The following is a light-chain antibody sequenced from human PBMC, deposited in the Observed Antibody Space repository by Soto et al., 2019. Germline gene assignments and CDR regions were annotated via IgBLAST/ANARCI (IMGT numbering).Light chain of an antibody. CDR1: SIDVGAYNY. Sequence: QSALTQPASVSGSPGQSITISCTGTSIDVGAYNYVSWYQQHPGKAPKLMIYDVSHRPSGVSNRFSGSKSGNTASLTISGLQAEDEADYYCSSYTSSSTLVVFGGGTKLTVL. V-gene: IGLV2-14*03. CDR2: DVS. CDR3: SSYTSSSTLVV. J-gene: IGLJ2*01.